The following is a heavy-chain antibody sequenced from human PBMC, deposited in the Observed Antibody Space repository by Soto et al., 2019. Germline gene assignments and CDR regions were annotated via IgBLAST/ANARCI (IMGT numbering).Heavy chain of an antibody. CDR3: ARSGGYCSGGSCYWYYYYYMDV. D-gene: IGHD2-15*01. J-gene: IGHJ6*03. CDR2: ISSNGGST. Sequence: EVQLVESGGGLVQPGGSLRLSCAASGFTFSSYAMHWVRQAPGKGLEYVSAISSNGGSTYYANSVKGRFTISRDNSKNTLDLQMGSLGGGDMAVYYWARSGGYCSGGSCYWYYYYYMDVWGKGTTVTVSS. V-gene: IGHV3-64*01. CDR1: GFTFSSYA.